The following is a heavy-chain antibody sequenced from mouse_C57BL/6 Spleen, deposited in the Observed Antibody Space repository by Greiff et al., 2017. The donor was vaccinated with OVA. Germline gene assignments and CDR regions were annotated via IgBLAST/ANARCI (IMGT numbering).Heavy chain of an antibody. V-gene: IGHV1-18*01. J-gene: IGHJ4*01. Sequence: EVQLVESGPELVKPGASVKIPCKASGYTFTDYNMDWVKQSHGKSLEWIGDINPNNGGTIYNQKFKGKATLTVDKSSSTAYMELRSLTSEDTAVYYCARSVYRGYAMDYWGQGTSVTVSS. D-gene: IGHD2-14*01. CDR2: INPNNGGT. CDR1: GYTFTDYN. CDR3: ARSVYRGYAMDY.